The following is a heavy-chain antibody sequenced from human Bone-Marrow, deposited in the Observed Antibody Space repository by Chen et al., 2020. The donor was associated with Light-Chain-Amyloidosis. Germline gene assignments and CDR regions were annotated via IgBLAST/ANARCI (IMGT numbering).Heavy chain of an antibody. CDR3: ARRRDGYNFDY. D-gene: IGHD5-12*01. CDR2: IYPDDSDA. Sequence: IGWVRQMPGKGLAWMGVIYPDDSDARYSPSFEGQVTISADKSITTAYLQWRSLKASDTAMYYCARRRDGYNFDYWGQGTLVTVS. J-gene: IGHJ4*02. V-gene: IGHV5-51*01.